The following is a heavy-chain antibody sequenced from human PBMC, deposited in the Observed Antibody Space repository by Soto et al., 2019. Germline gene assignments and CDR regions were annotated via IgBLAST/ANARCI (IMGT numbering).Heavy chain of an antibody. J-gene: IGHJ5*02. CDR1: GGSISNSANH. CDR3: AKGVRGVPNSFDP. V-gene: IGHV4-31*03. Sequence: QVQLQESGPGLVRPSQTLSLSCTVSGGSISNSANHWSWIRQHPGEGLEGIGYIYYSGGTYYSPSLKGRITMSRDASKNQFSLTPRSVPAPDTAVYYCAKGVRGVPNSFDPRGQGTLVTVSS. CDR2: IYYSGGT. D-gene: IGHD3-10*01.